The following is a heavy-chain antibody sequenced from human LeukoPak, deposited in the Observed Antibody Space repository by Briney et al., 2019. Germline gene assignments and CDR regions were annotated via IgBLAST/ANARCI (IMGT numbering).Heavy chain of an antibody. Sequence: GGSLRLSCAASGFTFSSYWMHWVRQAPGKGLVWVSRINRDGSGITYADSVKGRFTISRDNAKNTLYLQMNSLRAEDTAVYYCARDLGPRVVVVAAALGAIDIWGQGTKVTVSS. CDR2: INRDGSGI. J-gene: IGHJ3*02. CDR1: GFTFSSYW. CDR3: ARDLGPRVVVVAAALGAIDI. V-gene: IGHV3-74*03. D-gene: IGHD2-15*01.